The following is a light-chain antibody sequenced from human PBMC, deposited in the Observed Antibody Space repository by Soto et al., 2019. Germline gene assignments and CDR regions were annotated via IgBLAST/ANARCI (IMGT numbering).Light chain of an antibody. CDR1: SSNIGAGYD. CDR2: GNS. V-gene: IGLV1-40*01. J-gene: IGLJ2*01. Sequence: QAVVTQPPSVSGAPGQRVTISCTGSSSNIGAGYDVHWYQQLPGTAPKLLIYGNSNRPSGVPDRFSGSKSGTSASLAITGLHAEVEVDYYCQSYDSSLSAYVIFGGGTKLTVL. CDR3: QSYDSSLSAYVI.